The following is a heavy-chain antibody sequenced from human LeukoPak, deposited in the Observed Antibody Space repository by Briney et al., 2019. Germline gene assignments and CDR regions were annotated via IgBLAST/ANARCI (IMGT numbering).Heavy chain of an antibody. CDR1: GFTFSSYT. J-gene: IGHJ3*02. CDR2: ISSNGGST. V-gene: IGHV3-64D*06. D-gene: IGHD3-22*01. Sequence: GGSLRLSCSASGFTFSSYTMHWVRQAPGKGLEYVSAISSNGGSTYYADSVKGRFTISRDNSKNTLYLQMSSLRAEDAAVYYCVKRIVGHVFDIWGQGTLVTVSS. CDR3: VKRIVGHVFDI.